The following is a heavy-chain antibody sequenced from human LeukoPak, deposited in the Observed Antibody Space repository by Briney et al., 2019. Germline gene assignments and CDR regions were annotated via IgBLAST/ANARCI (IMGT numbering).Heavy chain of an antibody. J-gene: IGHJ4*02. CDR1: GFTFSSYA. V-gene: IGHV3-23*01. Sequence: GGSLRLSCAASGFTFSSYAMTWVRQAPGKGLEWVSRISDSGGSTYYADSVKGRSTISRDNSKNTLYLQMNSLRAEDTALYYCAKVGSGSSFDYWGQGTLVTVSS. CDR3: AKVGSGSSFDY. CDR2: ISDSGGST. D-gene: IGHD1-26*01.